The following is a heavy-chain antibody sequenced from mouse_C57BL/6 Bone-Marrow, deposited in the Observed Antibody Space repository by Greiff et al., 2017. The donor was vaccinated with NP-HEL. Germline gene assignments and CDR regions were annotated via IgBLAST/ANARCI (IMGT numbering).Heavy chain of an antibody. V-gene: IGHV10-1*01. CDR1: GFSFNTYA. CDR3: VRHGETAQGTMDY. Sequence: EVHLVESGGGLVQPKGSLKLSCAASGFSFNTYAMNWVRQAPGKGLEWVARIRSKSNNYATYYADSVKDRFTISRDDSESMRYLQMNNLKTEDTAMYYCVRHGETAQGTMDYWGQGTSVTVSS. D-gene: IGHD3-2*02. CDR2: IRSKSNNYAT. J-gene: IGHJ4*01.